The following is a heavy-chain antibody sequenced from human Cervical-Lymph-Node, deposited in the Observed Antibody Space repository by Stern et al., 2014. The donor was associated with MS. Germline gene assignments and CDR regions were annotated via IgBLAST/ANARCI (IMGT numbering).Heavy chain of an antibody. CDR1: GYSFTYYG. J-gene: IGHJ6*02. CDR3: ARGGMGGNYYYYYGMDV. D-gene: IGHD3-16*01. Sequence: VQLVESGAEVKKPGASVKVSCKASGYSFTYYGINWVRQAPGQGLEWMGWVSGDSGNTNSAQKFQGRVTMTTDTSTSTAHMELRSQRSDDTAVYYCARGGMGGNYYYYYGMDVWAKGPRSPFP. CDR2: VSGDSGNT. V-gene: IGHV1-18*01.